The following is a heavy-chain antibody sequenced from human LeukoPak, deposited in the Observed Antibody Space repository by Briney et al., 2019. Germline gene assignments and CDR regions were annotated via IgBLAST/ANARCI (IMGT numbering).Heavy chain of an antibody. CDR3: AREDLRYFDY. V-gene: IGHV4-59*01. CDR1: GGSISSFY. D-gene: IGHD4-17*01. CDR2: IYDTGST. J-gene: IGHJ4*02. Sequence: SETLSLTCTVSGGSISSFYWTWIRQPPGKGLEWIGYIYDTGSTNYNPSLKSRVTISIDTSKNQFSLKLSSVTAADTAVYCCAREDLRYFDYWGQGTQVTVSS.